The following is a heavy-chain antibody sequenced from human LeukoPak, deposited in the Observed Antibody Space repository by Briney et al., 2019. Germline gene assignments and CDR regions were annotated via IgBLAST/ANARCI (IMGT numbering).Heavy chain of an antibody. J-gene: IGHJ3*02. D-gene: IGHD1-26*01. CDR2: LYNSGST. CDR3: ARDIEGGSYRPGAFDI. V-gene: IGHV4-39*07. CDR1: GGSISGPYSY. Sequence: SETLSLTCTVSGGSISGPYSYWGWIRQPPGKGLEWIGSLYNSGSTYSNPSLKSRATISVDTSKNQCSLKLRSVTAADTAVYYCARDIEGGSYRPGAFDIWGQGTMVTVSS.